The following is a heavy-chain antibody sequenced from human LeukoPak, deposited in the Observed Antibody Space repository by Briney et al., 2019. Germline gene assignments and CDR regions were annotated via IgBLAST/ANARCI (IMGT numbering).Heavy chain of an antibody. CDR1: WDSVSSNSAT. CDR2: TYYRSKWYN. CDR3: ARQVTDSSSRGFDF. V-gene: IGHV6-1*01. Sequence: SQTLSLTCAISWDSVSSNSATWNWIRQSPSRGLEWLGRTYYRSKWYNDYAVSVKSRITINPDTSKNQFSLQLNSVTPEDTAVYYCARQVTDSSSRGFDFWGQGTLVTVSS. J-gene: IGHJ4*02. D-gene: IGHD6-13*01.